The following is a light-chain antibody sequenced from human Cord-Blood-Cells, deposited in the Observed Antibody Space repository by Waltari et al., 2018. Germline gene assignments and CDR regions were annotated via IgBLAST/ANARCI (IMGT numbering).Light chain of an antibody. Sequence: EIVMKQSPATLSVSPGARATLSCRASQSVSSNLAWYQQKPGQAPRLLIYGASPSATGIPARFSGSGSWTEFTLTISSLQSEDFAVYYCQQYNNWPETFGQGTKVEIK. CDR2: GAS. CDR3: QQYNNWPET. CDR1: QSVSSN. J-gene: IGKJ1*01. V-gene: IGKV3-15*01.